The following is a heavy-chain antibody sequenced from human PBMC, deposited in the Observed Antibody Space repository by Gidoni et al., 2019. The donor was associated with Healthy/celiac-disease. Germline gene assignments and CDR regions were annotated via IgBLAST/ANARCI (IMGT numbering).Heavy chain of an antibody. Sequence: QVQLVQSGAEVKKPGAAVKVSGKASGGTFSSYAISWVRQAPGQGLAWMGGIIPIFGTATSAQKFPGRVTIPADESTSTASMELSSLRSEDTAVYYCARVGGVVTYYYGMDVWGQGTTVTVSS. CDR1: GGTFSSYA. J-gene: IGHJ6*02. CDR2: IIPIFGTA. V-gene: IGHV1-69*01. CDR3: ARVGGVVTYYYGMDV. D-gene: IGHD3-3*01.